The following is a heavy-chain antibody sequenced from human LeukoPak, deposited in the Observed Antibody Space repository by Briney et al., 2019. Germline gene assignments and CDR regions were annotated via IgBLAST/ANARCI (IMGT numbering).Heavy chain of an antibody. CDR1: GFTFNTYA. Sequence: AGGSLRLSCAASGFTFNTYAMSWVRQAPGKGLEWVSGISGSGGTTYYAASVKGRFTISRDNSRNMLFLQMNSLRAEDTAVYYCAKDHYGSGSFYDVDYWGQGTLVTVSS. CDR2: ISGSGGTT. CDR3: AKDHYGSGSFYDVDY. V-gene: IGHV3-23*01. D-gene: IGHD3-10*01. J-gene: IGHJ4*02.